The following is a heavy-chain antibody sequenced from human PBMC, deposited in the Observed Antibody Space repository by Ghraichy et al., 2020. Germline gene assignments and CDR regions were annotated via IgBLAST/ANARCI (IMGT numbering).Heavy chain of an antibody. CDR1: GFTFSSYS. V-gene: IGHV3-21*01. CDR2: IRSSSSYI. D-gene: IGHD6-19*01. CDR3: AREGAYSSGWYFDQ. J-gene: IGHJ4*02. Sequence: GGSLRLSCAASGFTFSSYSMHWVRQSPGKGLEWVSYIRSSSSYISYADSVKGRFTISRDNAENSLYLRMNSLRAEDTAVYYCAREGAYSSGWYFDQWGQGTLVTVSS.